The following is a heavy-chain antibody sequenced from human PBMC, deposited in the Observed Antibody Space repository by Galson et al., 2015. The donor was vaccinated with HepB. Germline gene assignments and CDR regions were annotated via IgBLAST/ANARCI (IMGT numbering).Heavy chain of an antibody. V-gene: IGHV5-51*01. CDR3: ARLNHGYYDSGHRGGVFDI. CDR1: GYTFTKFW. D-gene: IGHD3-22*01. J-gene: IGHJ3*02. Sequence: QSGAEVKKPGESLKISCQVSGYTFTKFWIAWLRQMPGKGLEWMGIIYPGDSNMRYSPSFQGQVIISVDKSITTAYLQWSSLRASDTAMFYCARLNHGYYDSGHRGGVFDIWGQGTMVTISS. CDR2: IYPGDSNM.